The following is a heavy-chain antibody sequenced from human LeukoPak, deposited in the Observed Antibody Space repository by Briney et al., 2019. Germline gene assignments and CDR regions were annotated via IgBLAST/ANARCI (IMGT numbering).Heavy chain of an antibody. CDR2: ISGGGNT. CDR3: AKVSRQLGYVFDY. CDR1: GFTFSSYA. J-gene: IGHJ4*02. D-gene: IGHD5-18*01. V-gene: IGHV3-23*01. Sequence: GGSLRLSCAASGFTFSSYAMSWVRQAPGKGLEWVSAISGGGNTYYADSVKGRFTISRDNSKNTLYLQMNSLRAEDTAVYYCAKVSRQLGYVFDYWGQGTLVTVSS.